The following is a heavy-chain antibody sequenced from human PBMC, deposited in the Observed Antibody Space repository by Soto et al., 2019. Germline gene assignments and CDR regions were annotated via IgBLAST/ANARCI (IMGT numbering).Heavy chain of an antibody. Sequence: SETLSLTCTVSGGSISNYYWSWIRQPPGKRLEWIGYIYYSGSTNYNPSLKSRVTISVDTSKNQFSLKLSSVTAADTAVYYCARVHEYCRGSSCFLFDYWGQGTLVTVSS. CDR3: ARVHEYCRGSSCFLFDY. D-gene: IGHD2-15*01. CDR2: IYYSGST. CDR1: GGSISNYY. J-gene: IGHJ4*02. V-gene: IGHV4-59*01.